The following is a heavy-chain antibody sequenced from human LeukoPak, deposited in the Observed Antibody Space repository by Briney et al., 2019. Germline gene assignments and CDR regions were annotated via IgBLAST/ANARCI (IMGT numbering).Heavy chain of an antibody. CDR2: IWYDGSNK. V-gene: IGHV3-30*02. Sequence: GGSLRLSCAASGFTFSSYGMHWVRQAPGKGLEWVAVIWYDGSNKYYADSVKGRFTITRDNSKNTLYLQMNSLRAEDTAVYYCAKDSGMIVVVSDFDYWGQGTLVTVSS. CDR3: AKDSGMIVVVSDFDY. CDR1: GFTFSSYG. D-gene: IGHD3-22*01. J-gene: IGHJ4*02.